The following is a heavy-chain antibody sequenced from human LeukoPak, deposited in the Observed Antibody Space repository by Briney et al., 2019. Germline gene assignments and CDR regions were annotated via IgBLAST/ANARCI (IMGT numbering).Heavy chain of an antibody. Sequence: GASVKVSCKASGYTFTSYGISWVRQAPGQGLEWMGWISAYNGNTNYAQKLQGRVTMTTDTSANTAYMEVSSLRSEDTAVYYCARVEVWQNSDWYPGLDYWGQGTLVTVSS. V-gene: IGHV1-18*01. J-gene: IGHJ4*02. CDR2: ISAYNGNT. D-gene: IGHD2-21*01. CDR1: GYTFTSYG. CDR3: ARVEVWQNSDWYPGLDY.